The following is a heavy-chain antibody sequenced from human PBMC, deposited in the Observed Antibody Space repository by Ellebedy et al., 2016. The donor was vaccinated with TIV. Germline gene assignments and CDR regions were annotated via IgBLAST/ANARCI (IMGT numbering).Heavy chain of an antibody. CDR3: AVGHSSSWYSWFDP. CDR2: IDPSDSYT. D-gene: IGHD6-13*01. V-gene: IGHV5-10-1*01. Sequence: GESLKISXKGSGYSFTSYWISWVRQMPGKGLEWMGRIDPSDSYTNYSPSFQGHVTISADKSISTAYLQWSSLKASDTAMYYCAVGHSSSWYSWFDPWGQGTLVTVSS. J-gene: IGHJ5*02. CDR1: GYSFTSYW.